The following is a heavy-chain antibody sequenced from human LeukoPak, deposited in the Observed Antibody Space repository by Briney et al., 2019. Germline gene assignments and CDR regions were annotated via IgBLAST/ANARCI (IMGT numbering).Heavy chain of an antibody. Sequence: GESLKISCKGSGYSFTSYWIGWVRQMPGKGLEWMGIIYPGDSDTRYSPSFQGQVTISADKSISTAYLQWSSLKASDTATYYCARVQQEPWIQLWLDAFDIWGQGTMVTVSS. CDR3: ARVQQEPWIQLWLDAFDI. J-gene: IGHJ3*02. CDR2: IYPGDSDT. V-gene: IGHV5-51*01. CDR1: GYSFTSYW. D-gene: IGHD5-18*01.